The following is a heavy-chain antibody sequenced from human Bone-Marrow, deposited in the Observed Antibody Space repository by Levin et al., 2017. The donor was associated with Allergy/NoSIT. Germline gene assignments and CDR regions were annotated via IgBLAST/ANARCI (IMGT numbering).Heavy chain of an antibody. CDR1: GFTVSSNY. CDR2: IYSEGTT. J-gene: IGHJ4*02. D-gene: IGHD2-8*02. V-gene: IGHV3-66*01. CDR3: ARDVGVQVGGDY. Sequence: GGSLRLSCVASGFTVSSNYMRWVRQAPGKGLEWVSLIYSEGTTDYADSVKGRFTISSDKSKNTLFLQLNSLRVEDTAVYYCARDVGVQVGGDYVGQGTLVTVSA.